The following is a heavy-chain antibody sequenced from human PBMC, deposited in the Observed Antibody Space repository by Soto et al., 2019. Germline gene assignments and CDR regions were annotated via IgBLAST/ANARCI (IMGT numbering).Heavy chain of an antibody. D-gene: IGHD1-1*01. J-gene: IGHJ6*02. V-gene: IGHV1-2*04. Sequence: ASVKVSCQTSGYTFTGYYMHWVRQAPGQGLEWMGWINPNSGGTNYAQKFRGWVTMTRDTSISTAYMELSRLRSDDTAVYYCARSTGTAPYYYYYYGMDVWGQGTTVTVSS. CDR1: GYTFTGYY. CDR2: INPNSGGT. CDR3: ARSTGTAPYYYYYYGMDV.